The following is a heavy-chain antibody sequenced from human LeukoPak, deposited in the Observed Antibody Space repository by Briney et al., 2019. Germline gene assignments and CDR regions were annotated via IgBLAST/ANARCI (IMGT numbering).Heavy chain of an antibody. J-gene: IGHJ6*02. CDR1: GFTFSSYS. V-gene: IGHV3-48*04. D-gene: IGHD3-10*01. Sequence: GGSLRLSCAGSGFTFSSYSMNWVRQAPGKGLEWVSYISSSSSTIYYADSVKGRFTISRDNAKNSLYLQMNSLRAEDTAVYYCARVYEWFGVMDVWGLGTTVIVSS. CDR2: ISSSSSTI. CDR3: ARVYEWFGVMDV.